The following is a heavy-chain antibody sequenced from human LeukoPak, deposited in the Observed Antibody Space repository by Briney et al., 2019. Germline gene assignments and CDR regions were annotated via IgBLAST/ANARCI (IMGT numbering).Heavy chain of an antibody. CDR1: TTFA. CDR3: AKVFYTSSFDF. D-gene: IGHD2/OR15-2a*01. Sequence: GGSLRLSCAAFTTFAMSWVRQAPGRGLEWVSVISDRGDKTHYADSVRGRFTISRDNSKKTVSLQMNGLRADDTAVYFCAKVFYTSSFDFSGQGILVTVSP. CDR2: ISDRGDKT. J-gene: IGHJ4*02. V-gene: IGHV3-23*01.